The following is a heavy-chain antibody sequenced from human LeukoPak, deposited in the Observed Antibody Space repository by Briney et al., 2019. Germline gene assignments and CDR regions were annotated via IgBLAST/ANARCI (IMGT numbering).Heavy chain of an antibody. CDR3: ARGGRPMDV. V-gene: IGHV3-48*02. Sequence: GGSLRLSCVASGFTFSSFGMNWVRQAPGKGLEWVSYIGSGSSAIHYADSVKGRFTIFRDNAKNSLYLQMNSLRDEDTAVYYCARGGRPMDVWGQGTTVTVSS. J-gene: IGHJ6*02. CDR1: GFTFSSFG. CDR2: IGSGSSAI.